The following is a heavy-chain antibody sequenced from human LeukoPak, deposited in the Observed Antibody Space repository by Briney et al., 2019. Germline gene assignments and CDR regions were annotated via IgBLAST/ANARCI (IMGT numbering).Heavy chain of an antibody. Sequence: GGSLRLSCAASGFTFSSYGLHWVRQAPGKGLEWVAVISHDGSNKYYADSVKGRFTISRDISKNTLYLQMNSLRAEDTAVYYCARDSYYDFWSGYVDYWGQGALVTVSS. CDR3: ARDSYYDFWSGYVDY. V-gene: IGHV3-30-3*01. CDR2: ISHDGSNK. CDR1: GFTFSSYG. J-gene: IGHJ4*02. D-gene: IGHD3-3*01.